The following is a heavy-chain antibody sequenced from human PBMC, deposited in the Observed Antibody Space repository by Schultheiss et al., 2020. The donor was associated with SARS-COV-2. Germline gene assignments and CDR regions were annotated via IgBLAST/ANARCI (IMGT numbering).Heavy chain of an antibody. CDR3: ARGVITGRGY. J-gene: IGHJ4*02. V-gene: IGHV3-23*01. Sequence: GGSLRLSCATSGFTFSNFGMGWVRQAPGKGLEWVSGISGSGSSTYYADSVKGRFIISRHNSKNMVYLQMNSLRTEDSAVYYCARGVITGRGYWGQGTLVTVSS. CDR2: ISGSGSST. D-gene: IGHD1-20*01. CDR1: GFTFSNFG.